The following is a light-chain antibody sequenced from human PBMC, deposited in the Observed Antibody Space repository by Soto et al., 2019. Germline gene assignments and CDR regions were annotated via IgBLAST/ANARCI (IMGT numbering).Light chain of an antibody. V-gene: IGLV1-51*02. CDR2: ETD. CDR3: GTWDNSLSAGV. CDR1: SSIIEYNY. J-gene: IGLJ3*02. Sequence: QSVLTQPPSVSAAPGQKVTISCSGSSSIIEYNYVSWYQQLPGTAPKLLIYETDRRPSGIPDRFSGSKSGTSATLGITGLQTGDEADYYCGTWDNSLSAGVFGGGTKLTVL.